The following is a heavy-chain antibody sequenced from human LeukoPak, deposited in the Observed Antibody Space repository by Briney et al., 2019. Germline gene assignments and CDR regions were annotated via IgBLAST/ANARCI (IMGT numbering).Heavy chain of an antibody. J-gene: IGHJ4*02. CDR1: GFTFSSYA. CDR2: ISGSGGST. CDR3: AHAPLELGKFVY. D-gene: IGHD7-27*01. V-gene: IGHV3-23*01. Sequence: SGGSLRLSCAASGFTFSSYAMSWVRQAPGKGLEWVSAISGSGGSTYYAASVKGRFTISRDNPKNTLYLQMNTLRAEDTAVYYCAHAPLELGKFVYWGQGTLVTVSS.